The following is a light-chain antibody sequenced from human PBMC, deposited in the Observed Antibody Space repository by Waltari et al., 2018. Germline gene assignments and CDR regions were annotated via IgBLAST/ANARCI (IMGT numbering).Light chain of an antibody. J-gene: IGKJ1*01. CDR1: QSVSKY. CDR2: AAS. Sequence: EVVLTQSPGTLSLSPGESATISCRASQSVSKYLAWYQQRPGQAPRLLIYAASTRATGIPDRFSGSGSGTDFSLTISRLEPEDFAVYYCQNHERLPATFGQGTKVEIK. CDR3: QNHERLPAT. V-gene: IGKV3-20*01.